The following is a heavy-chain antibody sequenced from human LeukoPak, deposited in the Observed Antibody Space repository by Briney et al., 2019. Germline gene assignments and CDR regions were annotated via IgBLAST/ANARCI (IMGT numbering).Heavy chain of an antibody. V-gene: IGHV1-2*02. D-gene: IGHD2-15*01. CDR1: GYTFTGYY. CDR2: INPNNGAT. CDR3: ARDVVVVVGASRSNFYFYMDV. Sequence: ASVKVSCNASGYTFTGYYIHWVRQAPGQGLEWMGWINPNNGATNYAQKFQGRITMTRDTSITTAYMELSSLRSDDTAIYYCARDVVVVVGASRSNFYFYMDVWGKGTTVTVSS. J-gene: IGHJ6*03.